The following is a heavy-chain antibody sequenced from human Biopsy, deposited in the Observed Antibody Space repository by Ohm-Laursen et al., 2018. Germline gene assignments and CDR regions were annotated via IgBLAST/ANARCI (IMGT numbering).Heavy chain of an antibody. CDR1: GGSIISYY. CDR3: ARTPRDSFWSGSYKRGLWFDP. CDR2: VYNGGIT. Sequence: SETLSLTCTVPGGSIISYYWTWIRQTPGKGLEWIGHVYNGGITNYNPSLKSRVTISKDTSKNQFSLQLSSVTAADTAVYYCARTPRDSFWSGSYKRGLWFDPWGQGTLVTVSS. D-gene: IGHD3-3*01. V-gene: IGHV4-59*01. J-gene: IGHJ5*02.